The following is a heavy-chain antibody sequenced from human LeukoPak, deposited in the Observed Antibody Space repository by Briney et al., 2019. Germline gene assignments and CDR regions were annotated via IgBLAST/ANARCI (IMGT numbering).Heavy chain of an antibody. CDR1: TLSVSYNY. CDR2: LFASGKT. V-gene: IGHV3-66*01. CDR3: ARDTYFYNSSAFYHYYYGMDV. D-gene: IGHD3-22*01. Sequence: GGSLRLSCAASTLSVSYNYMNWVRQAPGKGLEWVALLFASGKTYYADSVKGRFTISRDNAKNTLYLQMNSLRAEDTAVYYCARDTYFYNSSAFYHYYYGMDVWGQGTTVTVSS. J-gene: IGHJ6*02.